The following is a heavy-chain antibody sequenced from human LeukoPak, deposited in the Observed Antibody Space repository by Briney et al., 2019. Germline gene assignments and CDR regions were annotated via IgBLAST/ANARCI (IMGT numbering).Heavy chain of an antibody. J-gene: IGHJ3*02. CDR3: ASGSYSVAFDI. CDR1: GGSISSYY. Sequence: SETLSLTWTVSGGSISSYYWSWIRQPDGKGLEWIGRIYTSGSTNYNPSLKSRVTMSVDTSKNQFSLKLSSVTAADTAVYYCASGSYSVAFDIWGQGTMVTVSS. CDR2: IYTSGST. D-gene: IGHD1-26*01. V-gene: IGHV4-4*07.